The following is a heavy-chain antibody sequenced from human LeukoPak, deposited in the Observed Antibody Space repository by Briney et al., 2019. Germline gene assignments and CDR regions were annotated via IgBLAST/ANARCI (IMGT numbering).Heavy chain of an antibody. CDR1: GGSISSGSYY. Sequence: PSETLSHTCTVSGGSISSGSYYWGWIRQPPGKGLEWIASMYYSGTTFYSPSLKSRVTISVDTSKNQLSLKLGSVTAADTAVYYCARHPPRDGSAFDYWGQGTLVTVSS. CDR2: MYYSGTT. V-gene: IGHV4-39*01. J-gene: IGHJ4*02. CDR3: ARHPPRDGSAFDY.